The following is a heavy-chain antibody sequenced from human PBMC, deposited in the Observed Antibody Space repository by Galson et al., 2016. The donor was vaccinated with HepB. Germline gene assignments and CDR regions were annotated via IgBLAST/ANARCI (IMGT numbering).Heavy chain of an antibody. CDR3: AGHKVGTGQLD. CDR2: IYYTGST. CDR1: GGSITNSDYY. J-gene: IGHJ4*02. D-gene: IGHD6-6*01. V-gene: IGHV4-39*01. Sequence: ETLSLTCTVSGGSITNSDYYWGWIRQPPGKGLEYIAIIYYTGSTYYNPSLKIRVTISVDTSRNQFSLKLSSVTAADTAVYYCAGHKVGTGQLDWGQGTLVTVSS.